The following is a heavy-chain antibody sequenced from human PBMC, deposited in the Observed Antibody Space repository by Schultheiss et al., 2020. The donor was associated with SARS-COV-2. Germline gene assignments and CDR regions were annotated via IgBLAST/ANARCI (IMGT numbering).Heavy chain of an antibody. V-gene: IGHV3-15*01. D-gene: IGHD3-10*01. Sequence: GGSLRLSCAVSGFTVSNDWMSWVRQAPGKGLEWVGRIKSKAYGGTTDYAAPVKGRFTFSRDDSKNTLYLQMQSLKIEDTAVYYCTTDRGLLWFGELSSFDYWGQGTLVTVSS. CDR1: GFTVSNDW. CDR3: TTDRGLLWFGELSSFDY. J-gene: IGHJ4*02. CDR2: IKSKAYGGTT.